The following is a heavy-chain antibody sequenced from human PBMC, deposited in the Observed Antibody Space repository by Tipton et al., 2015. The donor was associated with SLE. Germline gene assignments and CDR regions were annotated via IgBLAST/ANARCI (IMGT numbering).Heavy chain of an antibody. CDR3: AMQWLDEGAFDI. D-gene: IGHD6-19*01. J-gene: IGHJ3*02. CDR1: GFTFDDYA. V-gene: IGHV3-9*01. CDR2: ISWNSGSI. Sequence: SLRLSCAASGFTFDDYAMHWVRQAPGKGLEWVSGISWNSGSIGYADSVKGRFTISRDNAKNSLYLQMNSLRTEDTALYYCAMQWLDEGAFDIWGQGTMVTVSS.